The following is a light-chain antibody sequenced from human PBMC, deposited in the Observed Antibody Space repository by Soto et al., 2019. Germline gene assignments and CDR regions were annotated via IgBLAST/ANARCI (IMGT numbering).Light chain of an antibody. J-gene: IGKJ2*01. Sequence: ELVLTQSPGTLSLSPRERATLSCRASQSVSSSYLAWYQQKPGQAPRLLIYGASSRATGIPDRFSGSGSGTHFTLTISRLEPEDLAVYYCQQYGSSPMYTFGQGTKLEIK. CDR1: QSVSSSY. V-gene: IGKV3-20*01. CDR2: GAS. CDR3: QQYGSSPMYT.